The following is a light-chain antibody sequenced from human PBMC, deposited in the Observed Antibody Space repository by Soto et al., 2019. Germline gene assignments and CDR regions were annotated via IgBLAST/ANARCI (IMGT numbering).Light chain of an antibody. CDR3: KQYNNWPLT. J-gene: IGKJ4*01. CDR1: QSVSSN. Sequence: EIVMTQSPATLSVSPGERATLSCRASQSVSSNLAWYQQKPGQAPRLLIYGASTRATGIPARFSGSGSGTEFTLTISSLQSEDFAVYYCKQYNNWPLTFGGGTKVELK. CDR2: GAS. V-gene: IGKV3-15*01.